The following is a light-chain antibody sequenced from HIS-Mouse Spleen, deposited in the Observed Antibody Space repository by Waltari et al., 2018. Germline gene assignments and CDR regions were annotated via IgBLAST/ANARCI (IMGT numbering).Light chain of an antibody. J-gene: IGKJ1*01. Sequence: DVVMTQSPLSLPVTLGQPASISCRSSQSLVHSDGNTYLNWFQQRPGQSPRHLIYKVSNRDSGVPDRFSGSGSGTDFTLKISRVEAEDVGVYYCMQGTHWPRTFGQGTKVEIK. CDR3: MQGTHWPRT. V-gene: IGKV2-30*02. CDR1: QSLVHSDGNTY. CDR2: KVS.